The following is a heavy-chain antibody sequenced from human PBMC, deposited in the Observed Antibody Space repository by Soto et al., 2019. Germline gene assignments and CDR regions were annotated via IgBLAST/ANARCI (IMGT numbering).Heavy chain of an antibody. D-gene: IGHD1-26*01. CDR2: IAHDGSHK. Sequence: QVQLVESGGGVVQPGRSLRLSCAASGFTFNSFTMHWVRQAPGKGLEWVAVIAHDGSHKYSADSVKGRFTISRNDSKNTLYLHMSRVGVEDTSIDYFATWEESYFQYWGQGTLVTVSS. CDR3: ATWEESYFQY. J-gene: IGHJ1*01. V-gene: IGHV3-30-3*01. CDR1: GFTFNSFT.